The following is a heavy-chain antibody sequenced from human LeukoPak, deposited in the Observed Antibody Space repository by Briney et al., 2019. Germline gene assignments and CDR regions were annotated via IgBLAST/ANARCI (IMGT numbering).Heavy chain of an antibody. J-gene: IGHJ5*02. D-gene: IGHD2-2*01. CDR3: ARGGKLEPTAMPT. CDR1: GFTFSSYE. Sequence: GGSLRLSCAASGFTFSSYEMNWVRQAPGKGLEWVSYISSSGSTIYYADSVKGRFTISRDNAKNSLYLQMNSLRAEDTAIYYCARGGKLEPTAMPTWGQGSLVVVSS. CDR2: ISSSGSTI. V-gene: IGHV3-48*03.